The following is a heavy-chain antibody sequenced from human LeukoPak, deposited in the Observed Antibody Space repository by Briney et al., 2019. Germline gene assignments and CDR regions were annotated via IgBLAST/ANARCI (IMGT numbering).Heavy chain of an antibody. CDR3: ARRISSWYEVGGGFDP. CDR2: IYPGDSDT. D-gene: IGHD6-13*01. Sequence: GESLKISCKGSGYSFTSYWIGWVRQMPGKGLEWMGIIYPGDSDTRYSPSFQGQVTISADKSISTAYLQWSSLKASDTAMYYCARRISSWYEVGGGFDPWGQGTLVTVSS. J-gene: IGHJ5*02. CDR1: GYSFTSYW. V-gene: IGHV5-51*01.